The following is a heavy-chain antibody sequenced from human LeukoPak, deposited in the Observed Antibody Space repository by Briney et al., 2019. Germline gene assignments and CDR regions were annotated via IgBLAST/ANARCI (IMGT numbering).Heavy chain of an antibody. D-gene: IGHD2-2*01. V-gene: IGHV1-2*02. CDR1: GHTFTGYY. CDR2: INPNSGGT. Sequence: ASVKVSCKASGHTFTGYYMHWVRQAPGQGLEWMGWINPNSGGTNYAQKFQGGVTMTRDTSISTAYMELSRLRSDDTAVYYCARAISGYCSSTSCYPLDYWGQGTLVTVSS. CDR3: ARAISGYCSSTSCYPLDY. J-gene: IGHJ4*02.